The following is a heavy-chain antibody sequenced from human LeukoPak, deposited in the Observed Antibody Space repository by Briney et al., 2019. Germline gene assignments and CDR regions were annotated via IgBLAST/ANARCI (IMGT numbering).Heavy chain of an antibody. CDR1: GGSIRSYY. D-gene: IGHD6-25*01. CDR3: ARLYGSGYYDGDF. J-gene: IGHJ4*02. V-gene: IGHV4-59*08. CDR2: IYSSGTT. Sequence: PSETLSLTCTVSGGSIRSYYWSWIRQPPGKGLGWIGYIYSSGTTNYNPSLKSRVTFSIDSTKNHFSLKLTSVRAADTAVYYCARLYGSGYYDGDFWGQGSLVTVSS.